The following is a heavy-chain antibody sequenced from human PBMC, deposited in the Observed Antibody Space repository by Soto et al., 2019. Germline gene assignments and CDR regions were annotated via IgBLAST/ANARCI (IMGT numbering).Heavy chain of an antibody. CDR1: GGSISSSSYY. V-gene: IGHV4-39*01. J-gene: IGHJ6*02. D-gene: IGHD5-12*01. Sequence: SETLSLTCTVSGGSISSSSYYWGWIRQPPGKGLEWIGSIYYSGSTYYNPSLKSRVTISVDTSKNQFSLKLSSVTAADTAVYYCARGPFVATISIWHYYYGMDVWGQGTTVNVSS. CDR3: ARGPFVATISIWHYYYGMDV. CDR2: IYYSGST.